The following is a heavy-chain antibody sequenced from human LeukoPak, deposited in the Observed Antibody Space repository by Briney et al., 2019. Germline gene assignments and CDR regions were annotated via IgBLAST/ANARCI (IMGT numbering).Heavy chain of an antibody. Sequence: GGSLRLSCAASGFTFSSYGMHWVRQAPGKGLEWVAVISYDGSNKYYADPVKGRFTISRDNSKNTLYLQMNSLRAEDTAVYYCAKDSVTAGIDYWGQGTLVTVSS. CDR2: ISYDGSNK. CDR3: AKDSVTAGIDY. J-gene: IGHJ4*02. V-gene: IGHV3-30*18. D-gene: IGHD6-25*01. CDR1: GFTFSSYG.